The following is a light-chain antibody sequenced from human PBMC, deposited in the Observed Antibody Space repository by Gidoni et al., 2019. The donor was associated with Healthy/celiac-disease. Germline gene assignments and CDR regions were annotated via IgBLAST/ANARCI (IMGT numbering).Light chain of an antibody. CDR3: LQDYNYPFT. V-gene: IGKV1-6*01. CDR2: AAS. CDR1: QGIRND. J-gene: IGKJ3*01. Sequence: AIQMTQSPSSLSASVGDRVTITCRASQGIRNDLGWYQQKPGKAPKLLIYAASSLQSGVPSISGSGSGTDFTLTISSLQPEDFATYYCLQDYNYPFTFGPGTKVDIK.